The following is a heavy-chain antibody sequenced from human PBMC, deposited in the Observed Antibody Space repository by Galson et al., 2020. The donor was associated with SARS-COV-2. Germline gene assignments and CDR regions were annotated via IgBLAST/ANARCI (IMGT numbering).Heavy chain of an antibody. Sequence: GGSLRLSCAASGFTFSSYGMHWVRQAPGKGLVWVAVISYDGSNKYYADSVKGRFTISRDNSKNTLYLQRNSLRAEDTAGYYCAKDQSMTYDILTGYSPPLYYYYGMDVWGQGTTVTVSS. V-gene: IGHV3-30*18. CDR3: AKDQSMTYDILTGYSPPLYYYYGMDV. CDR1: GFTFSSYG. CDR2: ISYDGSNK. D-gene: IGHD3-9*01. J-gene: IGHJ6*02.